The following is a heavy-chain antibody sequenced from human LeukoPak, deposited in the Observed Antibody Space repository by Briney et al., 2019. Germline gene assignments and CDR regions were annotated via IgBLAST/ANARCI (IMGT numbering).Heavy chain of an antibody. V-gene: IGHV3-7*01. CDR1: GFTFSSFW. CDR3: VRDTSVRVPAAIVSDY. D-gene: IGHD2-2*01. CDR2: IRQDGREQ. Sequence: HPGRSLRLSCAASGFTFSSFWMSWVRQAPGKGLEWVANIRQDGREQYYVDSVKGRFTISRDNAKNSLYLQMSSLRAQDTAVYYCVRDTSVRVPAAIVSDYWGQGTLVTVSS. J-gene: IGHJ4*02.